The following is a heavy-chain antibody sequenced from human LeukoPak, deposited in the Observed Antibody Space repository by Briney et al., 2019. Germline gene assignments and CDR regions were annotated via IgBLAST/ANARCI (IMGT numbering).Heavy chain of an antibody. V-gene: IGHV3-7*01. J-gene: IGHJ6*02. Sequence: GGSLRLSCAASGFTLSSSGMHWVRQAPGKGLEWVANIKQDGSEKYYVDSVKGRFTISRDNAKNSLYLQMNSLRAEDTAVYYCARDPRWMGGSTLGYYGMDVWGQGTTVTVSS. CDR1: GFTLSSSG. CDR2: IKQDGSEK. D-gene: IGHD1-26*01. CDR3: ARDPRWMGGSTLGYYGMDV.